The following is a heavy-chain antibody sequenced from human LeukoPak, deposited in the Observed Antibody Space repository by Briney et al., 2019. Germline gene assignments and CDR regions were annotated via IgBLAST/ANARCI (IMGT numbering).Heavy chain of an antibody. Sequence: GGSLRLSCVASGFTFSSYWMNWVRQAPGKGLEWVSYISSSSSTIYYADSVKGRFTISRDNAKNSLYLQMNSLRVEDTAVYYCATYSPFFENWGQGTLVTVSS. CDR1: GFTFSSYW. CDR3: ATYSPFFEN. CDR2: ISSSSSTI. D-gene: IGHD2-21*01. J-gene: IGHJ4*02. V-gene: IGHV3-48*04.